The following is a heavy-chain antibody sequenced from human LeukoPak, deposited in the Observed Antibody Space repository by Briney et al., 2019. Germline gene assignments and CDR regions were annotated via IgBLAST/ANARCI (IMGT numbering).Heavy chain of an antibody. CDR2: IYSGGNT. CDR1: GFTVSSNY. J-gene: IGHJ4*02. Sequence: GESLRLSCAASGFTVSSNYMSWVRQAPGKGLEWVSVIYSGGNTYYADSVKGRFNISRDNSKNTLNLQMNSLRAEDAAVYYCARGYSSDNWGQGTLVTVSS. V-gene: IGHV3-66*01. CDR3: ARGYSSDN. D-gene: IGHD2-21*01.